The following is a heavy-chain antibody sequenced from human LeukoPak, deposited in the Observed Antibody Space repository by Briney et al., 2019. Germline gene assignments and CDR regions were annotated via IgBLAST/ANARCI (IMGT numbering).Heavy chain of an antibody. CDR2: ILYDGSNK. CDR1: GFTFSSYA. Sequence: PGGSLRLSCAASGFTFSSYAMHWVRQAPGKGLEWVAVILYDGSNKYYADSVKGRFTISRDNSKNTLYLQMNSLRAEDTAVYYCATPSGSYRHVDYWGQGTLVTVSS. J-gene: IGHJ4*02. V-gene: IGHV3-30-3*01. D-gene: IGHD1-26*01. CDR3: ATPSGSYRHVDY.